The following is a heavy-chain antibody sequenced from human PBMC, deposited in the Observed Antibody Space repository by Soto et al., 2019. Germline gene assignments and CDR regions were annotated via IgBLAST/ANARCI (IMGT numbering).Heavy chain of an antibody. Sequence: QVTLKESGPVLVKPTETLTLTCTVSGFSLSNARMGVSWIRQPPGKALEWLAHIFSNDEKSYSTSLKSRLTISKATSKSQVVLTMTNMDPVDTATYYCARISGYDNWFDPWGQGTLVTVSS. V-gene: IGHV2-26*01. CDR1: GFSLSNARMG. D-gene: IGHD3-22*01. CDR3: ARISGYDNWFDP. J-gene: IGHJ5*02. CDR2: IFSNDEK.